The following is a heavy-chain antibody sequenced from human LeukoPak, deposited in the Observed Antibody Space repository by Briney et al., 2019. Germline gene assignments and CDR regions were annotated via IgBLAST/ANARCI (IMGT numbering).Heavy chain of an antibody. D-gene: IGHD3-3*01. V-gene: IGHV1-2*02. Sequence: ASVKVSCKASGGTFSSYAISWVRQAPGQGLEWMGWINPNSGGTNYAQKFQGRVTMTRDTSISTAYMELSRLRSDDTAVYYCARGWDYDFWSGYSLDYWGQGTLVTVSS. J-gene: IGHJ4*02. CDR2: INPNSGGT. CDR1: GGTFSSYA. CDR3: ARGWDYDFWSGYSLDY.